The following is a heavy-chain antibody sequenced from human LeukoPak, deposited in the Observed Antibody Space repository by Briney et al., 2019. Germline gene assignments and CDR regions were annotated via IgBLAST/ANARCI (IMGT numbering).Heavy chain of an antibody. V-gene: IGHV3-21*01. CDR3: AGNPRPGMTAIDY. J-gene: IGHJ4*02. Sequence: PGGSLRLSCAASGFTFSLYAMNWVRQAPGKGLEWVSSISSSSSYIYYADSVKGRFTISRDNSKNSLYLQMNSLRAEDTAVYYCAGNPRPGMTAIDYWGQGTLVTVSS. CDR2: ISSSSSYI. D-gene: IGHD1-20*01. CDR1: GFTFSLYA.